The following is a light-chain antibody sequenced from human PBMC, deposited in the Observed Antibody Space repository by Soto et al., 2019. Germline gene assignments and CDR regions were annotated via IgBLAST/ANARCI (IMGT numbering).Light chain of an antibody. Sequence: QSALTQPASVSGSPGQSITISCTGTSSDVGGYRYVSWYQQYPGKVPKLMIYEVSNRPSGVSNRFSGSKSGNTASLTISGLQAEDEADYYCGSYTSTNTWVFGGGTKVTVL. CDR2: EVS. V-gene: IGLV2-14*01. CDR3: GSYTSTNTWV. J-gene: IGLJ3*02. CDR1: SSDVGGYRY.